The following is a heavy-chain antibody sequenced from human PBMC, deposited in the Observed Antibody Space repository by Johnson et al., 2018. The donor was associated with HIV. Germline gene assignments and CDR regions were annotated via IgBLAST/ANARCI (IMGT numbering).Heavy chain of an antibody. J-gene: IGHJ3*02. CDR1: GFTFSSYG. D-gene: IGHD3-22*01. CDR3: AREEYYYDNSGLMNQWKAFDI. V-gene: IGHV3-30*19. CDR2: IWYDGSNK. Sequence: QVQVLESGGGVVQPGRSLRLSCAASGFTFSSYGMHWVRQAPGKGLEWVAVIWYDGSNKYSADSVKGRFTISRDNSKNTLYLQMNSLRAEDSAVYYCAREEYYYDNSGLMNQWKAFDIWGQGTVITVSS.